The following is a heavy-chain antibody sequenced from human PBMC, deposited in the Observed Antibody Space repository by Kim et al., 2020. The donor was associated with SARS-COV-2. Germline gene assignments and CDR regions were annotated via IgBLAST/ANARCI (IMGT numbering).Heavy chain of an antibody. J-gene: IGHJ3*02. D-gene: IGHD3-22*01. CDR2: IYYSGST. V-gene: IGHV4-31*03. CDR1: GGSISSGGYY. CDR3: ARAGAALNTMIVVVGPNDVWAHAFDI. Sequence: SETLSLTCTVSGGSISSGGYYWSWIRQHPGKGLEWIGYIYYSGSTYYNPSLKSRVTISVDTSKNQFSLKLSSVTAADTAVYYCARAGAALNTMIVVVGPNDVWAHAFDIWGQGTMVTVSS.